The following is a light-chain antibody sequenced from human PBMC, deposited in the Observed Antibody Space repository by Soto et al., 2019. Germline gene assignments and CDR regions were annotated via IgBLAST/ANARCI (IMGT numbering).Light chain of an antibody. CDR1: QSVSRSY. Sequence: EIVLTQSPATLSVSPGERVTLSCRASQSVSRSYLAWYQQRPGQAPRLLIYDVSIRAPGVPDRFRGSGSGTDFTLTFTRLEPEDFAVYYCQQYGTSPWAFGQGTKVEIK. CDR2: DVS. V-gene: IGKV3-20*01. J-gene: IGKJ1*01. CDR3: QQYGTSPWA.